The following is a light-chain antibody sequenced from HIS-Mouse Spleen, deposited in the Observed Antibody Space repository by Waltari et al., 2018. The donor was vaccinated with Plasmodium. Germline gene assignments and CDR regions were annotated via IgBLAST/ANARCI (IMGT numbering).Light chain of an antibody. J-gene: IGLJ3*02. Sequence: SYELTQPPSVSVSPGQTARITCSGDALPKKYAYWYQKKSGQVPVLVIYEDSKRPSGIPERFSGSSSGTMATLTISGAQVEDEADYYWYSTDSSGNHRVFGGGTKLTVL. CDR1: ALPKKY. V-gene: IGLV3-10*01. CDR2: EDS. CDR3: YSTDSSGNHRV.